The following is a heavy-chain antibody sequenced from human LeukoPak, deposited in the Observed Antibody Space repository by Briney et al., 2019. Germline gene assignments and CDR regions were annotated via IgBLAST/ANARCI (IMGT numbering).Heavy chain of an antibody. J-gene: IGHJ4*02. CDR2: MNTNSGNT. V-gene: IGHV1-8*01. D-gene: IGHD3-22*01. CDR3: ARGGDDSSGYQFDY. CDR1: GYTFTSYD. Sequence: ASVKVSCKASGYTFTSYDISWVRQATGQALEWMGWMNTNSGNTGYAQRFQGRVTMTRNTSISTAYMELSSLRSEDTAVYYCARGGDDSSGYQFDYWGQGTLVTVSS.